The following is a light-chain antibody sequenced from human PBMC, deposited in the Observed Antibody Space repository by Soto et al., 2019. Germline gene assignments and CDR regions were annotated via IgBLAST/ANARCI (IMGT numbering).Light chain of an antibody. CDR1: SSDVGGYNY. Sequence: QSALTQPASVSGSPGQSSTISCTGTSSDVGGYNYVSWYQHHPGKAPKLMMYEVTNRPSGVSNRFSGSKSGNTASLTISGLQAEDEADYYCSSYTSSSTPWVFGGGTKLAVL. V-gene: IGLV2-14*01. CDR2: EVT. J-gene: IGLJ3*02. CDR3: SSYTSSSTPWV.